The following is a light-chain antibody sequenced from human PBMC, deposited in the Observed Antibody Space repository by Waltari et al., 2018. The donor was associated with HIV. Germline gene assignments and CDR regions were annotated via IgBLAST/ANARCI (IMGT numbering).Light chain of an antibody. Sequence: QSVLTQPASVSGSPGQSLTLSCTGTTTDIGSYNYVSWYQQSPDKAPKLIIYEVSNRPSGVSSRFSGSKSGNTASLTISGLQAEDEAYYHCSSYSRGALLFGGGTKVTVL. CDR1: TTDIGSYNY. CDR2: EVS. CDR3: SSYSRGALL. V-gene: IGLV2-14*01. J-gene: IGLJ2*01.